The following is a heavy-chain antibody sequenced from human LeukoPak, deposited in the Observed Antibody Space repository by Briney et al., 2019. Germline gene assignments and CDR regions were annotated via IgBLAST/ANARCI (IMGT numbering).Heavy chain of an antibody. V-gene: IGHV3-21*01. CDR1: GFTFSSYS. J-gene: IGHJ6*03. Sequence: GGSPRLSCAASGFTFSSYSMNWVRQAPGKGLEWVSSISRSSSYIYYADSVKGRFTISRDNAKNSLSLQMNSLRVEDTAVYYCARATEEYCSSTSCFYYYYYYMDVWGKGTTVTVSS. CDR3: ARATEEYCSSTSCFYYYYYYMDV. D-gene: IGHD2-2*01. CDR2: ISRSSSYI.